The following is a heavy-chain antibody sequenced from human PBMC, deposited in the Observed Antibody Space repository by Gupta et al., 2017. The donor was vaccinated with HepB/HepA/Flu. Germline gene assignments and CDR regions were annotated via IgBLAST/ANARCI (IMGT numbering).Heavy chain of an antibody. V-gene: IGHV3-33*03. D-gene: IGHD2-8*01. CDR2: IWSDGGNE. Sequence: QVQLVESGGGVVQPGRSLRLSCAASGFTFSTYGMHWVRQAPGKGLEWVALIWSDGGNEYYAHSVKGRFTVFRDNSNNALYLQMNSLRADDTAVYYCARVFDTYYMDVWGKGTTVTVSS. J-gene: IGHJ6*03. CDR1: GFTFSTYG. CDR3: ARVFDTYYMDV.